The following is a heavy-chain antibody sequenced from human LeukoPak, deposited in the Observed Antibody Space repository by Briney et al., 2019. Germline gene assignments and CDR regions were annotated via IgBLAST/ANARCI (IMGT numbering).Heavy chain of an antibody. V-gene: IGHV1-2*02. J-gene: IGHJ4*02. D-gene: IGHD6-19*01. CDR2: INPNSGDT. CDR3: GAGYSSGWWLVF. CDR1: GYTFTGYY. Sequence: ASVKVSCKASGYTFTGYYMHWVRQAPGQGLEWMGWINPNSGDTNFSQKFQGRVTMTRDTSISTAYMELSRLRSDATAVYYGGAGYSSGWWLVFWGQGTLVTVSS.